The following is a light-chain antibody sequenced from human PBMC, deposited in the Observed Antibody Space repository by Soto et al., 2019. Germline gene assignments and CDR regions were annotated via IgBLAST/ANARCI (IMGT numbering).Light chain of an antibody. V-gene: IGLV1-51*01. Sequence: QSVLTQPPSVSAAPGQKATISFSGSSSNIGGNSVSWYQQLPGTAPKLLIYDDNKRPSGIPDRFSGSKSCTSATLGITGFQTGDEADYYCGSWDSSLSAYVFGTGTKVTVL. CDR2: DDN. CDR3: GSWDSSLSAYV. CDR1: SSNIGGNS. J-gene: IGLJ1*01.